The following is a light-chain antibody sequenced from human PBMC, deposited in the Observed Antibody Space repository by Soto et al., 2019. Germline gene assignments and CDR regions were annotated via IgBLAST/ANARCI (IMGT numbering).Light chain of an antibody. Sequence: QSVLTQPASVSGSPGQSITISCTGTSSDVGGYNYVSWYQHHPGKAPKLMIYEVSKRPSGVSNRFSGSKSGNTASLTISGLQAEDEADYYCCSYAGSSTLVFGTGTKVTVL. CDR1: SSDVGGYNY. J-gene: IGLJ1*01. V-gene: IGLV2-23*02. CDR2: EVS. CDR3: CSYAGSSTLV.